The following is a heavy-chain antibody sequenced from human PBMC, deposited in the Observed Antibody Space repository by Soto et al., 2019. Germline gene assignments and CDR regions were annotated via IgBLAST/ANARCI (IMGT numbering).Heavy chain of an antibody. D-gene: IGHD3-10*01. J-gene: IGHJ5*02. V-gene: IGHV3-74*01. CDR2: INSDGSST. Sequence: GGSLRLSCAASGFTFSSYWMHWVRQAPGKGLVWVSRINSDGSSTSYADSVKGRFTIFRDNPKNTLYLQMNRLRAEDTAVYCCARMSSFSGLVHFDPWGQGTLVTVSS. CDR1: GFTFSSYW. CDR3: ARMSSFSGLVHFDP.